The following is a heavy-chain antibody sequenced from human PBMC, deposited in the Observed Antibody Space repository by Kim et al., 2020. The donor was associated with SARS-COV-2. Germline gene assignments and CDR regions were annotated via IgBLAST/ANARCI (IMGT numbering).Heavy chain of an antibody. Sequence: ASVKVSCKASGYTVASGGRHWVRLAPGQRLEWMGWINAGNGNTKYSQKFQGRVTITRDTSASTAYMELSSLRSEDTAVYYCARDYDRGVILLWGQGTLVTVSS. V-gene: IGHV1-3*01. CDR2: INAGNGNT. J-gene: IGHJ4*02. CDR3: ARDYDRGVILL. CDR1: GYTVASGG. D-gene: IGHD3-10*01.